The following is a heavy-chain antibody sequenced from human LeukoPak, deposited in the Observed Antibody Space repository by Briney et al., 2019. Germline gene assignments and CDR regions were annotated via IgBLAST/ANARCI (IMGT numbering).Heavy chain of an antibody. V-gene: IGHV4-61*02. J-gene: IGHJ4*02. CDR2: IYTSGST. CDR3: ARGAEYYAIWRGYAGYSDY. CDR1: GGSISSGSYY. D-gene: IGHD3-3*01. Sequence: SETLSLTCTVSGGSISSGSYYWTWIRQPAGKGLEWIGRIYTSGSTNYNPSLKSRVTMSVDTSKNQFSLKLRSVTAADTAVYYCARGAEYYAIWRGYAGYSDYWGQGISVTVSS.